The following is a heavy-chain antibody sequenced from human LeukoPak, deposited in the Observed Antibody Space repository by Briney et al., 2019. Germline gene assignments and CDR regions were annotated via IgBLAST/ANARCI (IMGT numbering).Heavy chain of an antibody. CDR1: GFTFSSYG. V-gene: IGHV3-33*08. CDR2: IWYGGSNK. J-gene: IGHJ3*02. D-gene: IGHD3-10*01. Sequence: GGSLRLSCAASGFTFSSYGMHWVRQAPGKGLEWVAVIWYGGSNKYYADSVKGRFTISRDNSKNSLYLQMNSLRAEDTAVYYCGRRSYGSGSLGTFDIWGQGTMVTVSS. CDR3: GRRSYGSGSLGTFDI.